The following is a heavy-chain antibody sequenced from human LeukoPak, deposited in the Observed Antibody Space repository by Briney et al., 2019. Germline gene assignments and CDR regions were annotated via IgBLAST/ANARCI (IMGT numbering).Heavy chain of an antibody. CDR1: GFTFSTYS. Sequence: PGGSLRLSCAASGFTFSTYSMNWVRQAPGKGLEWVSYISSSSSTIYYADSVKGRFTISRDNAKNSLYLRMNSLRAEDTAVYYCARHVVAVGFDYWGQGTLVTVSS. V-gene: IGHV3-48*01. J-gene: IGHJ4*02. CDR3: ARHVVAVGFDY. CDR2: ISSSSSTI. D-gene: IGHD3-22*01.